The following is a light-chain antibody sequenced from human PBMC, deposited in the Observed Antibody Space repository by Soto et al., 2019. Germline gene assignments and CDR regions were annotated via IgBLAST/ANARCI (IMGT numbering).Light chain of an antibody. CDR3: MQTTERPVYT. Sequence: DIVMTQTPLSLSVTPGQPASISCRSSQSLLHSDGKTYLYWYLQKPGQPPQPLIYEVSNRLSGVTDRFSCGGSGTDFTLIISQVEAEDVGAYYCMQTTERPVYTFGQGTKLEIK. CDR2: EVS. J-gene: IGKJ2*01. V-gene: IGKV2D-29*01. CDR1: QSLLHSDGKTY.